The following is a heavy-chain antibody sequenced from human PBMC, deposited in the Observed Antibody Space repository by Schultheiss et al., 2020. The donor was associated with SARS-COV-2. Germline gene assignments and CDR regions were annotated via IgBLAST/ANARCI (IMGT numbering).Heavy chain of an antibody. CDR3: AREGAYYDVWEGYHVFEFDY. CDR1: GFRLSNHG. D-gene: IGHD3-3*01. J-gene: IGHJ4*02. V-gene: IGHV3-7*03. CDR2: IKEDGSEK. Sequence: GGSLRLSCVASGFRLSNHGMPWVRQAPGRGLQWVANIKEDGSEKYYVDSVRGRYTISRDNAENSLYLQMNSLRAEDTALYYCAREGAYYDVWEGYHVFEFDYWGRGTLVTVSS.